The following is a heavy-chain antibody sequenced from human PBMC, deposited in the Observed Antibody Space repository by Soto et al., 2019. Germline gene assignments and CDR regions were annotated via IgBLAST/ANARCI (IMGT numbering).Heavy chain of an antibody. Sequence: EVQLLESGGGLVQPGGSLRLSCAASGFTFSSYAMSWVRQAPGKGLEWVSAISGSGGSTYYADSVKGRFTISRDNSKNTLYLQMNSLRAEDTAVYYCAKDWSFEGCSSTSCDPGDAFDIWGQGTMVTVSS. J-gene: IGHJ3*02. CDR3: AKDWSFEGCSSTSCDPGDAFDI. D-gene: IGHD2-2*01. CDR1: GFTFSSYA. CDR2: ISGSGGST. V-gene: IGHV3-23*01.